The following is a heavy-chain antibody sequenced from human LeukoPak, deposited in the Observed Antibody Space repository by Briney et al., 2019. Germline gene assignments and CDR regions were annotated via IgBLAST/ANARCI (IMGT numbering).Heavy chain of an antibody. Sequence: GGSLRLSCAVSGITISNYGMSWIRQAPGKGLEWVAGISGSGGSTYYADSAKGRFTISRHNPKNTLYLQMNSLRAEDTAVYFCAKRGVVIRVTLVGFHKDAYYFDSWGQGALVPVSS. D-gene: IGHD3-10*02. CDR3: AKRGVVIRVTLVGFHKDAYYFDS. V-gene: IGHV3-23*01. J-gene: IGHJ4*02. CDR1: GITISNYG. CDR2: ISGSGGST.